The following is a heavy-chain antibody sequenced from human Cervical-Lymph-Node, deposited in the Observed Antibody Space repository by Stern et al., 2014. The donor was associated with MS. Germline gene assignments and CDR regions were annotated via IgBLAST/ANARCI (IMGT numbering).Heavy chain of an antibody. CDR1: GFTFSSSG. V-gene: IGHV3-33*01. CDR2: IYYDGSNR. J-gene: IGHJ1*01. CDR3: AREGGNTAEYFQH. D-gene: IGHD4-23*01. Sequence: VQLVESGGGVVLPGRSLRLSCAASGFTFSSSGMHWVRQAPGKGLEWLAIIYYDGSNRYYADSVKGRFTISRDNSKNTLYLQMNSLRAEDTAVYYCAREGGNTAEYFQHWGQGTLVTVSS.